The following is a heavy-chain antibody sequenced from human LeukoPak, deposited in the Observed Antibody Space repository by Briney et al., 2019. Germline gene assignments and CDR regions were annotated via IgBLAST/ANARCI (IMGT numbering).Heavy chain of an antibody. Sequence: SETLSLTCTVSGGSISRYYWSWIRQPPGKGLEWIGYISYSGNTNYNYNPSLKSRVTMSVDTSKNQFSLRLYSVAAADTAVYYCARAAVTGTPLSFDSWGQGTLVTVSS. CDR2: ISYSGNTNY. J-gene: IGHJ4*02. V-gene: IGHV4-59*01. CDR3: ARAAVTGTPLSFDS. CDR1: GGSISRYY. D-gene: IGHD6-19*01.